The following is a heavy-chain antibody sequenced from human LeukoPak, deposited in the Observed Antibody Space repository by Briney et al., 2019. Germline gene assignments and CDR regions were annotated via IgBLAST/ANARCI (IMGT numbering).Heavy chain of an antibody. Sequence: GASVKVSCKASGYTFTSYYMHWVRQAPGQGLEWMGIINPSGGSTSYAQKFQGRVTITRNTSISTAYMELSSLRSEDTAVYYCARGRSPRKGGYYYYYYMDVWGKGTTVTVSS. V-gene: IGHV1-46*01. D-gene: IGHD3-16*01. J-gene: IGHJ6*03. CDR2: INPSGGST. CDR3: ARGRSPRKGGYYYYYYMDV. CDR1: GYTFTSYY.